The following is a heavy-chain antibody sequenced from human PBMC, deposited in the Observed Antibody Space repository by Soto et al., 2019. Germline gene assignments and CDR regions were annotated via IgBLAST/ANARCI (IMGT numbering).Heavy chain of an antibody. D-gene: IGHD3-10*01. J-gene: IGHJ4*02. CDR2: IYYSGST. Sequence: SETLSLTCTVSGCSIIRSSYYWGWIRQPPGKGLEWIGSIYYSGSTYYNPSLKSRVTISVDTSKNQFSLKLSSVTAADTAVYYCARQGKGPLIMYYWGQGTLVTVSS. CDR1: GCSIIRSSYY. V-gene: IGHV4-39*01. CDR3: ARQGKGPLIMYY.